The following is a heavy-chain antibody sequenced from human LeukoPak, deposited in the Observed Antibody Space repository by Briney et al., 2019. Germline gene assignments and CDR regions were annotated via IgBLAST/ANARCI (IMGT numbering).Heavy chain of an antibody. CDR1: GGSFSGYY. D-gene: IGHD3-10*01. CDR3: ARVISMVRGVST. Sequence: SETLSLTCAVYGGSFSGYYLSWIRQPPGKGLEWVGEINHSGRTNYNPSLKSRVTISVDTSKNQFSLKLSSVTAADTAVYYCARVISMVRGVSTWGQGTLVTVSS. CDR2: INHSGRT. V-gene: IGHV4-34*01. J-gene: IGHJ5*02.